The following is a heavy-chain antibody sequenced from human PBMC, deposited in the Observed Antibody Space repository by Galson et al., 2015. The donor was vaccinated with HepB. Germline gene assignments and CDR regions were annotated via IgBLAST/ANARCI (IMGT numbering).Heavy chain of an antibody. D-gene: IGHD6-13*01. CDR3: ATEGDTSTWYRY. CDR2: IYSGDRT. CDR1: GFTVSSNY. V-gene: IGHV3-66*01. Sequence: LRLSCAASGFTVSSNYMSWVRQAPGKGLEWVSVIYSGDRTDYADSVKGRFTISRDNPKNTLYLQMNSLRAEDTAVYYCATEGDTSTWYRYWGQGTLVIVSS. J-gene: IGHJ4*02.